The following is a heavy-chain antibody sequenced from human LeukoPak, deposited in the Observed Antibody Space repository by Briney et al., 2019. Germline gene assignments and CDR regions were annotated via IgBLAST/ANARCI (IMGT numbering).Heavy chain of an antibody. D-gene: IGHD3-22*01. CDR3: ARDRDSSGLRDFDL. CDR1: DGSISSYY. V-gene: IGHV4-59*01. J-gene: IGHJ2*01. Sequence: SETLSLTCTVSDGSISSYYWSWIRQPPGKGLEWIGYIYYSGNTNYNPSLKSRVSISIDTSKNQLSLQLSSVTAADTAVYYCARDRDSSGLRDFDLWGRGTLVTVSA. CDR2: IYYSGNT.